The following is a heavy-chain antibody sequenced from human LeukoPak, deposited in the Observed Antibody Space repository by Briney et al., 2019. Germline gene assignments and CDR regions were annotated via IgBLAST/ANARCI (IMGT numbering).Heavy chain of an antibody. V-gene: IGHV3-33*01. CDR1: GFTFSSYG. CDR3: ARAHDYFDY. J-gene: IGHJ4*02. CDR2: IWYDGSNK. Sequence: SWGSLRLSCAASGFTFSSYGMHWVRQAPGKGLEWVAVIWYDGSNKYYADSVKGRLTISRDNSKNTLYLQMNSLRAEDTAVYYCARAHDYFDYWGQGTLVTVSS.